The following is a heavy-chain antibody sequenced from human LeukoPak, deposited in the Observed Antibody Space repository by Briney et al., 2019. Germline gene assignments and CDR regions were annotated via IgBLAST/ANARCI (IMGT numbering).Heavy chain of an antibody. CDR1: GFTFSSYS. J-gene: IGHJ4*02. CDR3: ARVPIGYCSSTSCYGFDY. Sequence: GGSLRLSCAASGFTFSSYSMNWVRQAPGKGLEWVSSISSSSSYIYYADSVKGRFTISRDNAKNSLYLQMNSLRAEDTAVYYCARVPIGYCSSTSCYGFDYWGQGTLVTVSS. CDR2: ISSSSSYI. D-gene: IGHD2-2*01. V-gene: IGHV3-21*01.